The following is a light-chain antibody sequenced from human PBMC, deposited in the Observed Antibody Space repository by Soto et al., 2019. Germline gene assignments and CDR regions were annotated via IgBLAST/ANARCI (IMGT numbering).Light chain of an antibody. CDR1: QSVSSSY. V-gene: IGKV3-20*01. J-gene: IGKJ5*01. Sequence: EIVLTQSPGTLSLSPGERATLSCRASQSVSSSYLAWYQQKPGQAPRLLIYGASSRPTGIPDRFSCSGSGTDFPLSISRLEPEDVAVYYCQQYGSSPPITFGQGTRLEIK. CDR3: QQYGSSPPIT. CDR2: GAS.